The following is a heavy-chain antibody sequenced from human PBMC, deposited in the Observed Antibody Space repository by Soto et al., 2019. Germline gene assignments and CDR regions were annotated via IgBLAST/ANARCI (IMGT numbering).Heavy chain of an antibody. CDR1: GFTFSDYY. CDR2: IDSRGRSM. J-gene: IGHJ4*02. V-gene: IGHV3-11*01. Sequence: QVHLVESGGGLVKPGGPLRLSCAASGFTFSDYYMSWIRQSPGKGLEWISSIDSRGRSMYYAGSVKGRFTISRDNAKNSLYLQINSLSADDTAVYYYARQPARNYFDYWGQGTLLTVSS. D-gene: IGHD6-6*01. CDR3: ARQPARNYFDY.